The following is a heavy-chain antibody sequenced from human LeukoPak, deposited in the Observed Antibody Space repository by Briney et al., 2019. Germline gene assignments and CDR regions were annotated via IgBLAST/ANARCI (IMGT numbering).Heavy chain of an antibody. D-gene: IGHD4-23*01. CDR2: IYYIGST. CDR3: ARDFWATVVTSSWFDP. CDR1: GGSISDSRDY. Sequence: PSETLSLTCTVSGGSISDSRDYWGWIRQTPEKGLEWIGSIYYIGSTYYNPSLESRVTISVDRSKNEFSLKLSSVTAADTAVYYCARDFWATVVTSSWFDPWGQGTLVTVSS. J-gene: IGHJ5*02. V-gene: IGHV4-39*07.